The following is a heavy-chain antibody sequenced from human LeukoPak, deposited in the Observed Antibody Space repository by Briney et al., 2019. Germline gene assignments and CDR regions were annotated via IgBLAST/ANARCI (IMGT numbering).Heavy chain of an antibody. D-gene: IGHD1-1*01. CDR1: GYTFTSYA. V-gene: IGHV7-4-1*02. Sequence: VASVKVSCKASGYTFTSYAMNWVRQAPGQGLEWMGWINTNTGNPTYAQGFTGRFVFSLDTSVSTAYLQISSLKAEDTAVYYCARGGGPNYPLALGHDYWGQGTLVTVSS. J-gene: IGHJ4*02. CDR2: INTNTGNP. CDR3: ARGGGPNYPLALGHDY.